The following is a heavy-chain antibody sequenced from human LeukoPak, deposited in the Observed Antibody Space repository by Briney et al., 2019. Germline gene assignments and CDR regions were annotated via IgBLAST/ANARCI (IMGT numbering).Heavy chain of an antibody. CDR1: GYTLTELS. CDR3: ATAGPYSGSYYAFDI. D-gene: IGHD1-26*01. CDR2: FDPEDGET. V-gene: IGHV1-24*01. J-gene: IGHJ3*02. Sequence: ASVKVSCKVSGYTLTELSMHWVRQAPGKGLEWMGGFDPEDGETIYAQKFQGRVTMTEDTSTDTAYTELSSLRSEDTAVYYCATAGPYSGSYYAFDIWGQGTMVTVSS.